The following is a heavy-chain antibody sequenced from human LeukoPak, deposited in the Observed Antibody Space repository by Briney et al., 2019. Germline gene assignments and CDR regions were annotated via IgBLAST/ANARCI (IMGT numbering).Heavy chain of an antibody. V-gene: IGHV1-2*02. J-gene: IGHJ4*02. Sequence: ASVKASCKASGYTFTGYYMHWVRQAPGQGLEWMGWINPNSGGTNYAQKFQGRVTMTRDTSISTAYMELSRLRSDDTAVYYCARVSRIRPPEAPGYWGQGTLVTVSS. CDR1: GYTFTGYY. CDR3: ARVSRIRPPEAPGY. CDR2: INPNSGGT. D-gene: IGHD1-14*01.